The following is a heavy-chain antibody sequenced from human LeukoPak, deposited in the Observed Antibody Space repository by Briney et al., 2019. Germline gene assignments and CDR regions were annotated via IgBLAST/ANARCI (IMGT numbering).Heavy chain of an antibody. CDR2: ISSSSSYI. CDR3: ARDTSAPDFDY. CDR1: GFTFGDYA. Sequence: PGGSLRLSCTTSGFTFGDYATNWVRQAPGKGLEWVSSISSSSSYIYYADSVKGRFTISRDNAKNSLYLQMNSLGAEDTAVYYCARDTSAPDFDYWGQGTLVTVSS. J-gene: IGHJ4*02. V-gene: IGHV3-21*01.